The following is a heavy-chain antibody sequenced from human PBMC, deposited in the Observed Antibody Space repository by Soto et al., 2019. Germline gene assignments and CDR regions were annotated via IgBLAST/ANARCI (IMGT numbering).Heavy chain of an antibody. J-gene: IGHJ1*01. Sequence: ASVKVSCKASGYTFTSYATHWVRQAPGQRLEWMGWINAGNGNTKYSQKFQGRVTITGDTSASTAYMELSSLRSEDTAVYYCARVTYYDFWSGYYTTYFQHWGQGTLVTVSS. CDR1: GYTFTSYA. V-gene: IGHV1-3*01. CDR3: ARVTYYDFWSGYYTTYFQH. CDR2: INAGNGNT. D-gene: IGHD3-3*01.